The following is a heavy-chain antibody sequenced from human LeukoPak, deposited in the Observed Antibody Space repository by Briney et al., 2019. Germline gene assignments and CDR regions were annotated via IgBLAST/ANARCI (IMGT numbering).Heavy chain of an antibody. CDR2: IYHSGST. J-gene: IGHJ6*03. V-gene: IGHV4-38-2*02. CDR1: GYSISSGYY. Sequence: PSETLSLTCTVSGYSISSGYYWGWIRQPPGKGLEWIGSIYHSGSTYYNPSLKSRVTISVDTSKNQFSLKLSSVTAADTAVYYCARHKDYYYSYMDVWGKGTTVTISS. CDR3: ARHKDYYYSYMDV.